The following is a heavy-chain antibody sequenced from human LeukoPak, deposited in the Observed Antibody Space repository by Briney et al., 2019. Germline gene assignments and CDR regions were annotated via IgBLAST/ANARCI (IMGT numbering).Heavy chain of an antibody. V-gene: IGHV4-31*03. D-gene: IGHD3-10*01. CDR1: GGSISSGGYY. CDR2: IYYSGST. CDR3: AKNYYGSGSYYIIDY. Sequence: SETLSLTCTVSGGSISSGGYYWSWIRQHPGKGLEWIGYIYYSGSTYYNPSLKSRVTISVDTSKNQFSLKLSSVTAADTAVYYCAKNYYGSGSYYIIDYWGQGTLVTVSS. J-gene: IGHJ4*02.